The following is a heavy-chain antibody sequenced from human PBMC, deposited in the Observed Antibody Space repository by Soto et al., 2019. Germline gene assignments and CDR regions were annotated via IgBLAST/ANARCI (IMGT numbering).Heavy chain of an antibody. CDR1: GGSISSSSYY. V-gene: IGHV4-39*01. Sequence: QLQLQESGLGLVKPSETLSLTCTVSGGSISSSSYYWGWIRQPPGKGLEWIGSIYYSGSTYYNPSLKSRVTISVDTSKNQFSLKLSSVTAADTAVYYCARHLWNFQWELPYFDYWGQGTLVTVSS. J-gene: IGHJ4*02. CDR2: IYYSGST. CDR3: ARHLWNFQWELPYFDY. D-gene: IGHD1-26*01.